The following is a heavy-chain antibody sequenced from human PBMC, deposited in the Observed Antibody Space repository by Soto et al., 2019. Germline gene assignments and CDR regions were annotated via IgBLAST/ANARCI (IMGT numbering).Heavy chain of an antibody. J-gene: IGHJ6*02. Sequence: GESLKISCKGSGYSFTSYWISWVRQMPGKGLEWMGRIDPSDSYTNYSPSFQGHVTISADKSISTAYLQWSSLKASDTAMYYCARHERRFGLVARYYYGMDVWGQGTTVTVSS. CDR2: IDPSDSYT. CDR3: ARHERRFGLVARYYYGMDV. CDR1: GYSFTSYW. D-gene: IGHD3-10*01. V-gene: IGHV5-10-1*01.